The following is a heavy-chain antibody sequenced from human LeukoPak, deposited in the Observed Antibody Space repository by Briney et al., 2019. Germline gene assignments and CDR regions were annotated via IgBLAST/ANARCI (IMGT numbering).Heavy chain of an antibody. CDR3: ARQGENYSSFDY. Sequence: PSETLSLTCTVSGGSISTSNYYWGWIRQPPGKGLEWIGNIFYSGSTYYSPSLKSRVTISLDTSRNQFSLKLNSVTAADTAVYYCARQGENYSSFDYWGQGTLVTVSS. D-gene: IGHD1-7*01. CDR1: GGSISTSNYY. V-gene: IGHV4-39*07. CDR2: IFYSGST. J-gene: IGHJ4*02.